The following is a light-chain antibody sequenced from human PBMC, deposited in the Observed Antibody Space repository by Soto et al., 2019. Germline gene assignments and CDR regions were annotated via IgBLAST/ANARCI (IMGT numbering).Light chain of an antibody. CDR3: YSYAGSTTFVV. Sequence: QSALTQPAPVSGSPGQSITISCTGTSSDVGRYNLVSWFQQHPGKAPKLMIYEVTKRPSGVSNRFSASKSGNTASLTISGLQAEDEADYYCYSYAGSTTFVVFGGGTKLTVL. CDR2: EVT. CDR1: SSDVGRYNL. V-gene: IGLV2-23*02. J-gene: IGLJ2*01.